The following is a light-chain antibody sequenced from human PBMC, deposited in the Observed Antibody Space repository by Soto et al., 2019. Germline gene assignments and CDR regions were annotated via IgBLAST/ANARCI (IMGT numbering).Light chain of an antibody. CDR3: QQYNKWPIT. V-gene: IGKV3-15*01. CDR1: QSVRSN. J-gene: IGKJ5*01. CDR2: RAS. Sequence: EIVMTQSPATLSVSPGEGATLSCRASQSVRSNVAWYYQKPGQAPRLLIYRASSRAAGLPDRFSGSGSETEFTLTISTLQSEDFAVYYCQQYNKWPITFGQGTRLE.